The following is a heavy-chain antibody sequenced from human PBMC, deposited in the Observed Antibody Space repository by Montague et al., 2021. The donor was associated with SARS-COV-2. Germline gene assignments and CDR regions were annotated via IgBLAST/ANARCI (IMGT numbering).Heavy chain of an antibody. CDR1: GGSISSGSYY. D-gene: IGHD3-16*01. Sequence: SQPLSLTCTVSGGSISSGSYYWSWIRQPAGKGLEWIGRIHTSGTTDYSFSLKSRVTISVDTSKNQFPLNLTSVTAADTAVYYCARAHRGSWAHLDNWGQGSLVTVSS. CDR2: IHTSGTT. J-gene: IGHJ4*02. CDR3: ARAHRGSWAHLDN. V-gene: IGHV4-61*02.